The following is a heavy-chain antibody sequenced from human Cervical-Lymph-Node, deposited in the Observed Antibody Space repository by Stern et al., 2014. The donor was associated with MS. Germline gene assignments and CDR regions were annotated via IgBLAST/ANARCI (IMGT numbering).Heavy chain of an antibody. V-gene: IGHV4-31*03. CDR3: ARGSPPFYGSGEYNYYGLDV. J-gene: IGHJ6*02. Sequence: QVQLQESGPGLVKPSQTLSLTCIVSGGSISSAGYYWSWIRQHPGEGLEWIGHIFNSGSTYYIPSLKSRVTISLDTSKNQFSLKLSPVTAADAAVYYCARGSPPFYGSGEYNYYGLDVWGQGTTVTVSS. D-gene: IGHD3-10*01. CDR2: IFNSGST. CDR1: GGSISSAGYY.